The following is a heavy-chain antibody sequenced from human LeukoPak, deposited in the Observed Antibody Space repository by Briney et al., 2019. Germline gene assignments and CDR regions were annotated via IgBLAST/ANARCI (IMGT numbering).Heavy chain of an antibody. CDR3: ARGPSDIVVVVAATLGAYYYGMDV. V-gene: IGHV3-21*01. J-gene: IGHJ6*02. CDR2: ISTMSNYI. CDR1: GFDFSTYA. D-gene: IGHD2-15*01. Sequence: GGSLRLSCAASGFDFSTYAINWVRQAPGKGLECVSSISTMSNYIFYGDSVKGRFTISRDNAKNSLYLQMNSLRAEDTAVYYCARGPSDIVVVVAATLGAYYYGMDVWGQGTTVTVSS.